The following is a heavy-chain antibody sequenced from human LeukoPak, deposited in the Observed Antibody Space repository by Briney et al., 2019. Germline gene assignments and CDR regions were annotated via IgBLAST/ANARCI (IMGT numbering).Heavy chain of an antibody. J-gene: IGHJ3*02. CDR1: GGTFSSYA. V-gene: IGHV1-69*05. Sequence: ASVKVSCKASGGTFSSYAISWVRQAPGQGLEWMGGIIPIFGTASYAQKFQGRVTITTDESTSTAYMELSSLRSEDTAVYYCARASYDSSGDAAFDIWGQGTMVTVS. CDR2: IIPIFGTA. CDR3: ARASYDSSGDAAFDI. D-gene: IGHD3-22*01.